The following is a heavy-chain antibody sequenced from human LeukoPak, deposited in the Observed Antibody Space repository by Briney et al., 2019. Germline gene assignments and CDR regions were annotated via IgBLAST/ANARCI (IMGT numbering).Heavy chain of an antibody. CDR1: GFTFSSYG. Sequence: QPGGSLRLSCAASGFTFSSYGMHWVRQAPGKGLEWVAVIWYDGSNKYYADSVKGRFTISRDNSKNTLYLQMNSLRAEDTAVYYCARTRSVAVHLMIDYWGQGTLVTVSS. D-gene: IGHD6-19*01. V-gene: IGHV3-33*01. CDR2: IWYDGSNK. CDR3: ARTRSVAVHLMIDY. J-gene: IGHJ4*02.